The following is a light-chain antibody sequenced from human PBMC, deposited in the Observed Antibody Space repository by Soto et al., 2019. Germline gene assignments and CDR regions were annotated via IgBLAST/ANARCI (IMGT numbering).Light chain of an antibody. V-gene: IGLV2-11*01. CDR2: DVS. J-gene: IGLJ1*01. CDR3: CSYAGSYTYV. Sequence: QSALTQPRSVSGSHGQSVTISSTGTSSDVGGYNYVSWYQQHPGKAPKLMIYDVSKRPSGVPDRFSGSKSGNTASLTISGLQAEDEADYYCCSYAGSYTYVFGTGTKLTVL. CDR1: SSDVGGYNY.